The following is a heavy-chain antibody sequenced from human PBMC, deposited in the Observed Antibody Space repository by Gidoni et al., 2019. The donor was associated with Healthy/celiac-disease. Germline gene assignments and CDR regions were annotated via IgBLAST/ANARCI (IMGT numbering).Heavy chain of an antibody. Sequence: QVQLVESGGGVVQPGRSLRLSCAASGFTFSSYAMHWVRQAPGKGLEWVAVISYDGSNKYYADSVKGRFTISRDNSKNTLYLQMNSLRAEDTAVYYCARGNNYGSGSHDAFDIWGQGTMVTVSS. CDR1: GFTFSSYA. D-gene: IGHD3-10*01. V-gene: IGHV3-30*04. CDR3: ARGNNYGSGSHDAFDI. CDR2: ISYDGSNK. J-gene: IGHJ3*02.